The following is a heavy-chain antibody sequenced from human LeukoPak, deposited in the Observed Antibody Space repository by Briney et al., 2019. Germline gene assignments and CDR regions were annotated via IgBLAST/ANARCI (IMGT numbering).Heavy chain of an antibody. V-gene: IGHV1-69*05. CDR1: GGTFSSYA. D-gene: IGHD3/OR15-3a*01. CDR3: ARAPLGQPDYFDY. CDR2: IIHIFGTA. Sequence: SVKVSCKASGGTFSSYAISWVRQAPGQGLEWMGGIIHIFGTANYAQKFQGRVTITTDESTSPAYMELSSLRSEDTAVYYCARAPLGQPDYFDYWGQGTLVTVSS. J-gene: IGHJ4*02.